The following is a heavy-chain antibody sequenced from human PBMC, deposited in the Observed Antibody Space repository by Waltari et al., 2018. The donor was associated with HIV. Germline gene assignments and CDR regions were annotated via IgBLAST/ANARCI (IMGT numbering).Heavy chain of an antibody. J-gene: IGHJ5*02. D-gene: IGHD2-2*01. CDR2: INAGNGNT. V-gene: IGHV1-3*01. CDR1: GYTFTSYA. Sequence: QVQLVQSGAEVKKPGASVKVSCKASGYTFTSYAMHWVRQAPGQRLEWMGWINAGNGNTKYSQKVQGRVTITRDTSASTAYMELSSLRSEDTAVYYCARDLGYCSSTSCQTSHGYNWFDPWGQGTLVTVSS. CDR3: ARDLGYCSSTSCQTSHGYNWFDP.